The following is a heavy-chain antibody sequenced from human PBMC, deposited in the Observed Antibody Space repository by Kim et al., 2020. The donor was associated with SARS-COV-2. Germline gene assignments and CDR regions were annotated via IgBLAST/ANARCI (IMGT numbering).Heavy chain of an antibody. Sequence: NPSLKSRVTISVDTSKNQFSLKLSSVTAADTAVYYCARVRRGIAAAGTDYWGQGTLVTVSS. CDR3: ARVRRGIAAAGTDY. J-gene: IGHJ4*02. V-gene: IGHV4-34*01. D-gene: IGHD6-13*01.